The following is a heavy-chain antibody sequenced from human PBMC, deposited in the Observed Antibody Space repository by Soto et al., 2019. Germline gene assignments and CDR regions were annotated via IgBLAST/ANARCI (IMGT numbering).Heavy chain of an antibody. V-gene: IGHV3-15*07. CDR2: IKSKTDGGTT. D-gene: IGHD4-4*01. Sequence: EVQLVESGGGLVKPGGSLRLSCAASGFTFSNAWMNWVRQAPGKGLEWVGRIKSKTDGGTTDYAAPVKGRFTISRDDSKNTLELQMNSLKTEDTAVYYCTTEQDYKNFYGMDVWGQGTTVTVSS. J-gene: IGHJ6*02. CDR1: GFTFSNAW. CDR3: TTEQDYKNFYGMDV.